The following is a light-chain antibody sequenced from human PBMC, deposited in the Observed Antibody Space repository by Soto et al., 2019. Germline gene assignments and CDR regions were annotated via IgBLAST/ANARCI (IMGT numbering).Light chain of an antibody. J-gene: IGLJ1*01. Sequence: QSALTQPPSVSGAPGQRVTISCTGSSSNIGAGYDVHWYQQLPGTAPKLLIYDNNNRPSGVPDRFSGSESGTSASLAITGLQAEDEADYYCQSYDSRLGGYVFGTGTKLTVL. CDR1: SSNIGAGYD. V-gene: IGLV1-40*01. CDR3: QSYDSRLGGYV. CDR2: DNN.